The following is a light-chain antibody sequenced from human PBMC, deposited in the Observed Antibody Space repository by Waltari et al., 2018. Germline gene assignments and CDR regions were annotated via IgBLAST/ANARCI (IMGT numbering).Light chain of an antibody. CDR2: GAS. Sequence: EIVLTQSPATLSLSPGERATLSCRASQSVSSSLAWYQQKPGQAPRLLIYGASSRATGIPDRFSGSGSGTDFSLTISSLEPEDFAVYYCQQYSNWPLNFGGGTKVEIK. CDR1: QSVSSS. J-gene: IGKJ4*01. CDR3: QQYSNWPLN. V-gene: IGKV3-15*01.